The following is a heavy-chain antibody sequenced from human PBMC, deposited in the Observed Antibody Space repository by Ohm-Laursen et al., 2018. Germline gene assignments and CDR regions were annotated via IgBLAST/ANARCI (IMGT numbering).Heavy chain of an antibody. D-gene: IGHD3-22*01. CDR1: GFTFSNFE. CDR3: AKDGYYYDINFDY. J-gene: IGHJ4*02. Sequence: SLRLSCAASGFTFSNFEMNWVRQAPGKGLEWVAVISYDGSNKYYADSVKGRFTISRDNSKNTLYLQMNSLRAEDTAVYYCAKDGYYYDINFDYWGQGTLVTVSS. CDR2: ISYDGSNK. V-gene: IGHV3-30*18.